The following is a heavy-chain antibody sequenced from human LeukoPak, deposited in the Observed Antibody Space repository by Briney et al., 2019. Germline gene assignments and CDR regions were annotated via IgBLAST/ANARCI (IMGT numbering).Heavy chain of an antibody. Sequence: GGSLRLSCAASGFTVSSNYMNWVRQAPGKGLEWVSVIYSDGSTYYADSVKGRFTISRDNSKNTLYFQMNSLRAEDTAVHYCASAAFYYSSGSYYRYAFDIWGQGTMVTVSS. J-gene: IGHJ3*02. D-gene: IGHD3-10*01. CDR2: IYSDGST. CDR3: ASAAFYYSSGSYYRYAFDI. CDR1: GFTVSSNY. V-gene: IGHV3-66*01.